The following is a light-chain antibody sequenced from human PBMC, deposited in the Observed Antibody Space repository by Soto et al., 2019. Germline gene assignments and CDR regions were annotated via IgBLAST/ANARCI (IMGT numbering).Light chain of an antibody. V-gene: IGKV1-5*01. CDR1: QSISFW. J-gene: IGKJ1*01. CDR2: DAS. CDR3: QQYNSYSTWT. Sequence: DIEMTHAPSSLSASVGDRVTITCRASQSISFWLAWYQQKPGKAPKLLIYDASSLGSGVPSRFSGSGSGTEFTLTISSLQPDDFATYYCQQYNSYSTWTFGQGTKVDIK.